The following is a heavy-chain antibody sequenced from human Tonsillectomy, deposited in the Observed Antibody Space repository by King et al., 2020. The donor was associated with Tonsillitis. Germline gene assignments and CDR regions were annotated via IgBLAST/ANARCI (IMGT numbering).Heavy chain of an antibody. V-gene: IGHV3-15*01. Sequence: VQLVESGGGLVEPGGSLRLSCAASGLTFSDAWMSGVRQAPGKGREWVGRIKSKRGGGAADYAAPLKGRFTVSRDDSKNTIYLEMNSLRTEDTAMYYCRWDHDYWSGYSTWGQGTLVIVSS. CDR1: GLTFSDAW. J-gene: IGHJ4*02. CDR3: RWDHDYWSGYST. CDR2: IKSKRGGGAA. D-gene: IGHD3-3*01.